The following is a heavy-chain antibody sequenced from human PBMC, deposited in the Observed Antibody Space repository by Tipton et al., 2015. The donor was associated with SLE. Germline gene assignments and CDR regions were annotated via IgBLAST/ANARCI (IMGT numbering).Heavy chain of an antibody. CDR2: ISSSSSYT. V-gene: IGHV3-11*05. Sequence: GSLRLSCAASGFTFSDYYMSWIRQAPGKGLEWVSYISSSSSYTNYADSVKGRFTISRDNSKNTLYLQMNSLRAEDTAVYYCAKGRVDTAMVGVDYWGQGTLVTVSS. CDR1: GFTFSDYY. J-gene: IGHJ4*02. D-gene: IGHD5-18*01. CDR3: AKGRVDTAMVGVDY.